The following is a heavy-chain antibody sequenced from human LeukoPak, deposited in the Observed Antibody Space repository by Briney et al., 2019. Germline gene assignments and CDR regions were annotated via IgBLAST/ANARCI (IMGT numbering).Heavy chain of an antibody. Sequence: GWIRQPPGKGLEWIGSIYYSGSTYYNPSLKSRVTISVDTSKNQFSLKLSSVTAADTAVYYCARGVGAIIFDYWGQGTLVTVSS. CDR3: ARGVGAIIFDY. V-gene: IGHV4-39*07. CDR2: IYYSGST. J-gene: IGHJ4*02. D-gene: IGHD1-26*01.